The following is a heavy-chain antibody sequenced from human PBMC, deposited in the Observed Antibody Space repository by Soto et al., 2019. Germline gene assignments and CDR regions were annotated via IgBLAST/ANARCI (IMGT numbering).Heavy chain of an antibody. J-gene: IGHJ6*02. CDR1: GGSISSYY. CDR2: IYYSGST. CDR3: ARSYGSGSYGDYYYGMDV. Sequence: PSETLSLTCTVSGGSISSYYWSWTRQPPGKGLEWIGYIYYSGSTNYNPSLKSRVTISVDTSKNQFSLKLSSVTAADTAVYYCARSYGSGSYGDYYYGMDVWGQGTTVTVSS. V-gene: IGHV4-59*01. D-gene: IGHD3-10*01.